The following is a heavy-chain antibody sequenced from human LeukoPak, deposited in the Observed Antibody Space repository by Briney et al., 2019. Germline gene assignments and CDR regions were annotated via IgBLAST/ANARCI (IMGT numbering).Heavy chain of an antibody. V-gene: IGHV4-4*02. D-gene: IGHD1-26*01. CDR3: ARRANSGSTKGAFDI. Sequence: SETLSLTCSVSIGSISSSKWWSWVRQSPVKGLEWIGEIYLYGTTNYNPSFTSRVTMSVDRSRNQFSLKLTSVTAADTAVYYCARRANSGSTKGAFDIWGQGTMVTVS. CDR2: IYLYGTT. J-gene: IGHJ3*02. CDR1: IGSISSSKW.